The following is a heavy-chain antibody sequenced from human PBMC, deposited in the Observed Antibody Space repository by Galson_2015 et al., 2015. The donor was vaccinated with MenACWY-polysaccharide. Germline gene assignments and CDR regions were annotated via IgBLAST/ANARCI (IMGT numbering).Heavy chain of an antibody. V-gene: IGHV3-30-3*01. CDR3: ARDWGAVVPTAIGFSFDY. CDR2: ISYDGSNK. D-gene: IGHD2-2*01. CDR1: GFTFSNYA. Sequence: SLRLSCAASGFTFSNYAMHWVRQAPGKGLDWVAVISYDGSNKYFADSVKGRVTISRDNSKNTLYLQMNSLRAEDTAVYYCARDWGAVVPTAIGFSFDYWGQGTLVTVSS. J-gene: IGHJ4*02.